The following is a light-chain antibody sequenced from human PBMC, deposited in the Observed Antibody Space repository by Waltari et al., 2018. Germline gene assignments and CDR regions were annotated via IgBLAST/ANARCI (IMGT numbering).Light chain of an antibody. V-gene: IGLV1-44*01. J-gene: IGLJ6*01. CDR3: AAWDDSLNGLNV. CDR2: SNN. Sequence: QSVLTQPPSASGTPGQRVTISCSGSSSNIGSNTVNWYQQLPGTAPKLLIYSNNPRPSLVPDLFSGSKSGTSASLAISGLQSEDEADYYCAAWDDSLNGLNVFGSGTKVTVL. CDR1: SSNIGSNT.